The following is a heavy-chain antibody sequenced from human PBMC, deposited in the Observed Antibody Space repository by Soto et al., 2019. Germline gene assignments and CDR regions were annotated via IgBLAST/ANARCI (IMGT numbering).Heavy chain of an antibody. V-gene: IGHV3-64D*06. Sequence: PGGSLRLSCSASGFTFSSYAMHWVRQAPGKGLEYVSAISSNGGSTYYADSVKGRFTISRDTSKNTLYPQMSSLRAEDTAVYYCVKSRLSTVYYFDIWGQGTLVTVSS. D-gene: IGHD1-1*01. J-gene: IGHJ4*02. CDR1: GFTFSSYA. CDR3: VKSRLSTVYYFDI. CDR2: ISSNGGST.